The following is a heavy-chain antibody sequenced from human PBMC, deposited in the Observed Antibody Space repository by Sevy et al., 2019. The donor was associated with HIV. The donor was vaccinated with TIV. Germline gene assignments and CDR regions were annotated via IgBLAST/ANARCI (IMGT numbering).Heavy chain of an antibody. D-gene: IGHD2-21*02. J-gene: IGHJ3*02. CDR3: VKEDEGAYCGGDCPGAFDI. CDR1: GFTFSSYG. CDR2: ISYDGSNK. Sequence: GGSLRLSCAASGFTFSSYGMHWVRQAPGKGLEWVAVISYDGSNKYYADSVKGRFTISRDNSKNTLYLQMNSLRAEDTAVYYCVKEDEGAYCGGDCPGAFDIWGQGTMVTVSS. V-gene: IGHV3-30*18.